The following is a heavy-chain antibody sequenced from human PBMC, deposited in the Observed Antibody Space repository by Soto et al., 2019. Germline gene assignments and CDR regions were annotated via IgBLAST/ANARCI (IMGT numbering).Heavy chain of an antibody. D-gene: IGHD2-15*01. Sequence: GGSLRLSCAASGFTFSSYGMHWVRQVPGKGLEWVAVISYDGSNKYYADSVKGRFTISRDNSKNTLYLQMNSLRAEDTAVYYCAKNPPPGYCSGGSCYAFDYWGQGTLVTVSS. CDR1: GFTFSSYG. J-gene: IGHJ4*02. V-gene: IGHV3-30*18. CDR2: ISYDGSNK. CDR3: AKNPPPGYCSGGSCYAFDY.